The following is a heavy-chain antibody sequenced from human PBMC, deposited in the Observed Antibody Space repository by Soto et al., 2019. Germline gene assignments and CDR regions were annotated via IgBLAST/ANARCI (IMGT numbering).Heavy chain of an antibody. CDR2: ISYDGSNK. J-gene: IGHJ6*02. V-gene: IGHV3-30-3*01. D-gene: IGHD3-10*01. Sequence: GGSLRLSCAASRFTFSSYAMHWVRQAPGKGLEWVAVISYDGSNKYYADSVKGRFTISRDNSKNTLYLQMNSLRAEDTAVYYCARDRNYYGSGSCAGCYYYYGMDVWGQGTTVTVSS. CDR1: RFTFSSYA. CDR3: ARDRNYYGSGSCAGCYYYYGMDV.